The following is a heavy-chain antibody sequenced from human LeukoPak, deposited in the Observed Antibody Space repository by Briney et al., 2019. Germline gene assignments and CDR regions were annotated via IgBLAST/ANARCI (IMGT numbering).Heavy chain of an antibody. CDR3: ATPAQAGNDAFDI. CDR2: ISAYNGNT. CDR1: GYTFTSYG. V-gene: IGHV1-18*01. Sequence: ASVKVSCKASGYTFTSYGISWVRQAPGQGLEWMGWISAYNGNTNYAQKLQGRVTMTTDTSTSTAYMELSSLRSEDTAVYYCATPAQAGNDAFDIWGQGTMVTVSS. J-gene: IGHJ3*02. D-gene: IGHD2-8*01.